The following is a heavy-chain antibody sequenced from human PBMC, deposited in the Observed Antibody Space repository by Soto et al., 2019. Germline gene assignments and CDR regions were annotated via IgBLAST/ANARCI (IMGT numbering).Heavy chain of an antibody. D-gene: IGHD2-15*01. Sequence: SETLSLTCTVSGDSINSSRHYWAWIRQAPGKGLEWIGTIFYTGTTYYNPSLKSRVTLSVDTSKNQISLILNSVGVADTALYFCARQGTNPYTPFYYFGLDVWGQGTTVTVSS. CDR1: GDSINSSRHY. V-gene: IGHV4-39*01. CDR2: IFYTGTT. CDR3: ARQGTNPYTPFYYFGLDV. J-gene: IGHJ6*02.